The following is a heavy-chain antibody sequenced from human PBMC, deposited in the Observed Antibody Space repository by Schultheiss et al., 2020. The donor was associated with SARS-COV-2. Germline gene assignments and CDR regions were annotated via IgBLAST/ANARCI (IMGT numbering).Heavy chain of an antibody. Sequence: SETLSLTCAVYGGSFSGYYWSWIRQPPGKGLEWIGEINHSGSTNYNPSLKSRVTISVDTSKNQFSLKLSSVTAADTAVYYCARVGRRDTAMVYFDYWGQGTLVTVSS. J-gene: IGHJ4*02. D-gene: IGHD5-18*01. CDR3: ARVGRRDTAMVYFDY. CDR1: GGSFSGYY. CDR2: INHSGST. V-gene: IGHV4-34*01.